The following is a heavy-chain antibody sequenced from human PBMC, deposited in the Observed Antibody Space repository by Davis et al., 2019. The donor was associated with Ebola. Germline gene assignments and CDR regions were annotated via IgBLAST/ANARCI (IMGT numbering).Heavy chain of an antibody. D-gene: IGHD6-19*01. Sequence: SETLSLTCTVSGGSISSSSYYWGWIRPPPGKGLEWIGSIYYSGSTYYNPSLKSLVTIPVATSTKQFSLKLSSVTAADTAVYYCARHAGGVRRGSVAGLGGYFDYWGQGTLVTVSS. V-gene: IGHV4-39*01. CDR3: ARHAGGVRRGSVAGLGGYFDY. CDR1: GGSISSSSYY. CDR2: IYYSGST. J-gene: IGHJ4*02.